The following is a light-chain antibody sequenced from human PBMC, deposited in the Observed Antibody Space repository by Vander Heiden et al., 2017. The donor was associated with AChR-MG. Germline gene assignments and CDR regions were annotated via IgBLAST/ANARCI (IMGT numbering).Light chain of an antibody. CDR2: SND. V-gene: IGLV1-44*01. Sequence: QSVLTQPPSVSGPPGQRVTISCSGSSSNIGSNTVNWYQQIPGAAPKVLIYSNDRRPSGIPDRFSASRSGTSASLAISGLLSEDEADYYCATWDDSVNGDIFGTGTKVTVL. CDR1: SSNIGSNT. CDR3: ATWDDSVNGDI. J-gene: IGLJ1*01.